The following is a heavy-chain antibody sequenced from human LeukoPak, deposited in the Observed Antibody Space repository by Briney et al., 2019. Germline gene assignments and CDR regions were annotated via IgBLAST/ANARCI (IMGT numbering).Heavy chain of an antibody. CDR1: GYTLTELS. V-gene: IGHV1-24*01. D-gene: IGHD6-19*01. CDR2: FDTEDGET. Sequence: ASVKVSCKVSGYTLTELSMHWVRQAPGKGLEWMGGFDTEDGETIYAQKFQGRVTMTEDTSTDTAYMELSSLRSEDTAVYYCATSIAVAGTGEGYYFDYWGQGTLVTVSS. CDR3: ATSIAVAGTGEGYYFDY. J-gene: IGHJ4*02.